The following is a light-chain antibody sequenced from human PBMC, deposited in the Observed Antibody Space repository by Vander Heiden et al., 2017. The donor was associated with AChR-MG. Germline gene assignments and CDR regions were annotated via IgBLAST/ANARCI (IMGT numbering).Light chain of an antibody. CDR1: SSDVGSYNL. CDR2: EVS. CDR3: CSYAGSSTYV. Sequence: QSALTQPASVSASPGQPITISCPVTSSDVGSYNLVSWYQQHPGKAPKLMIYEVSKRPSGVSNRFSGSKSGNTTSLTISGLQAEDEADYYCCSYAGSSTYVFGTGTKVTVL. V-gene: IGLV2-23*02. J-gene: IGLJ1*01.